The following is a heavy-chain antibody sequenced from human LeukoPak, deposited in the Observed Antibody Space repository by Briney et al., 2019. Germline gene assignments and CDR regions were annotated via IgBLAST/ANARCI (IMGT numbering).Heavy chain of an antibody. Sequence: GGSLRLSCAASGFTFSSSAMHWVRQAPDKGLEWVAVISYDGSNKYYADSVKGRFTISRDNSKNTLYLQMNSLRADDTAVYYCARDRDSSGWYEGFAYWGQGTLVTVSS. D-gene: IGHD6-19*01. CDR3: ARDRDSSGWYEGFAY. V-gene: IGHV3-30-3*01. CDR1: GFTFSSSA. J-gene: IGHJ4*02. CDR2: ISYDGSNK.